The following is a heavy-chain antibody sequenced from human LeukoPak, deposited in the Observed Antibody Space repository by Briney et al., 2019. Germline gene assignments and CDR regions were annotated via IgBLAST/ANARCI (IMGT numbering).Heavy chain of an antibody. Sequence: SQTLSLTCPSYGGSISNNNYYWGWIRQSPGKRLEWIGSIYYSGSTYYNPSLKSRVTISVDTSKNQFSLKLSSVTAADTAVYYCARGPRGGSYNYWGQGTLVTVSS. CDR2: IYYSGST. V-gene: IGHV4-39*07. J-gene: IGHJ4*02. CDR3: ARGPRGGSYNY. CDR1: GGSISNNNYY. D-gene: IGHD1-26*01.